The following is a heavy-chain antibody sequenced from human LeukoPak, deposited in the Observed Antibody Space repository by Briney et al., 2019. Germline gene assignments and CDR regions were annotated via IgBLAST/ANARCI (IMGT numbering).Heavy chain of an antibody. Sequence: SETLSLTCAVYGGSFSGYYWSWIRQPPGKGLEWIGEINHSGSTNYNPSLKSRVTISVDTSKNQFSLKLSSVTAADTAVYYCARDLYCSSTSCYRRFDPWGQGTLVTVSS. J-gene: IGHJ5*02. D-gene: IGHD2-2*01. CDR1: GGSFSGYY. CDR2: INHSGST. V-gene: IGHV4-34*01. CDR3: ARDLYCSSTSCYRRFDP.